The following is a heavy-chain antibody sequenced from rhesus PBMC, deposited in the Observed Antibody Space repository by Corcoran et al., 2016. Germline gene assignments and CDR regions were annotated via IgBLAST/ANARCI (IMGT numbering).Heavy chain of an antibody. CDR1: GGSISSGYYY. J-gene: IGHJ4*01. CDR2: ITYSGST. D-gene: IGHD3-9*01. CDR3: ASLYGYYFDY. Sequence: QVQLQESGPGLVKPSETLSLTCAVSGGSISSGYYYWGWIRQPPGKGLEWIGYITYSGSTSYNPSLKSRVTISRDTSKNQFSLKLSSVTAADTAVYYCASLYGYYFDYWGQGVLVTVSS. V-gene: IGHV4-122*02.